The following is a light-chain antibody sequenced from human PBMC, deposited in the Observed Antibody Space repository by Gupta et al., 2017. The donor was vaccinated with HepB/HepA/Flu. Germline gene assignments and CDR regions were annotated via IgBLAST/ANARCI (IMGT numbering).Light chain of an antibody. CDR3: SSYAGSNGLL. J-gene: IGLJ3*02. CDR2: DVR. Sequence: SALSQPPPASGSPGQSVTISCTAISCDIGGGNNYVSCYQQHPAKAHKLIIYDVRNRPSGVPERFSASWSGNTASLTVSGLQAEDDADYYYSSYAGSNGLLFGGGTKLTVL. CDR1: SCDIGGGNNY. V-gene: IGLV2-8*01.